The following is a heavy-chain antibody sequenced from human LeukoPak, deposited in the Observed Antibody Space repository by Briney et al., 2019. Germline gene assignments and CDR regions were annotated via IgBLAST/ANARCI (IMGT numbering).Heavy chain of an antibody. CDR1: GFTFSSYA. D-gene: IGHD3-3*01. J-gene: IGHJ4*02. CDR2: ISGSGGST. CDR3: AKDAATYDFWSGYYPFDY. Sequence: GGSLRLSCAASGFTFSSYAMSWVRQAPGKGLEWVPAISGSGGSTYYADSVKGRFTISRDNSKNTLYLQMNSLRAEDTAVYYCAKDAATYDFWSGYYPFDYWGQGTLVTVSS. V-gene: IGHV3-23*01.